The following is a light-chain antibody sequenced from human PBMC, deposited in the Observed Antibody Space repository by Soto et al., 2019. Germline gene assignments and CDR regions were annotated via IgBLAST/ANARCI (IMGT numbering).Light chain of an antibody. Sequence: EIVLTQSPATLSLSPGESATLSCRASQSVNSYLAWYQQKPGQAPRLLLYDASNRATGIPARFSGSGSGTDFTLTISSLEPEDFAVYYCQQRSNWPWTFGQGTKVEIK. CDR3: QQRSNWPWT. J-gene: IGKJ1*01. V-gene: IGKV3-11*01. CDR2: DAS. CDR1: QSVNSY.